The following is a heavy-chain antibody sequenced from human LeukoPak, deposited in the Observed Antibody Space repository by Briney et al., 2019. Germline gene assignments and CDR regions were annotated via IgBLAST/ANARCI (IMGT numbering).Heavy chain of an antibody. CDR3: ARDRVAVATDY. Sequence: GGSLRLSCAASGFTFSSYWLSWVRPALGKGLERVFNIKQDGSEKYYVDSVKGRFTISRDNAKSSLYMQMNSLRAEDTAVYYCARDRVAVATDYWGQGTLVTVSS. D-gene: IGHD6-19*01. V-gene: IGHV3-7*04. J-gene: IGHJ4*02. CDR2: IKQDGSEK. CDR1: GFTFSSYW.